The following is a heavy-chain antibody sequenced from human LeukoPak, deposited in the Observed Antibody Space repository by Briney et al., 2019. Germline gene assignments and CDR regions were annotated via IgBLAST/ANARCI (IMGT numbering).Heavy chain of an antibody. V-gene: IGHV3-21*04. CDR3: VRDFSTVTTAYLHH. D-gene: IGHD4-17*01. Sequence: PGGSLRLSRAASGFTFSSYSMNWVRQAPGKGLEWVSSISSSSRHIYYADSVKGRFTIFRDDAKNSLFLQMDSLRVEATAMYYCVRDFSTVTTAYLHHWGQGTLLTVSS. J-gene: IGHJ1*01. CDR1: GFTFSSYS. CDR2: ISSSSRHI.